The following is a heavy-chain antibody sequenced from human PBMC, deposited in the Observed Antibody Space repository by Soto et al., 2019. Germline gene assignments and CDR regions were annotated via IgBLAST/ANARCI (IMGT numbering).Heavy chain of an antibody. CDR3: ARSARSDSGSYYYYFDY. D-gene: IGHD1-26*01. Sequence: SETLSLTCTVSGGSISSYYWSWIRQPPGKGLEWIGYIYYSGSTNYNPSLKSRVTISVDTSKNHFSLKLSSVTAADTAVYYCARSARSDSGSYYYYFDYWGQGTLVTVSS. CDR1: GGSISSYY. V-gene: IGHV4-59*01. J-gene: IGHJ4*02. CDR2: IYYSGST.